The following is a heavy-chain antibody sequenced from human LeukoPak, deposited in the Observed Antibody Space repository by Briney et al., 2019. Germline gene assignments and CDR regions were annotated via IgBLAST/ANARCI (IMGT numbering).Heavy chain of an antibody. D-gene: IGHD5-24*01. CDR1: GFTFSSYS. Sequence: GGSLKLSCAASGFTFSSYSMAWVRQAQGKGLEFVANIRQGGSGEEYVDSVKGRFTISRDNARNSLFLQMNSLRAEDTAVYYCARWRWQQSEFDFWGQGTLVTVSS. CDR3: ARWRWQQSEFDF. CDR2: IRQGGSGE. J-gene: IGHJ4*02. V-gene: IGHV3-7*01.